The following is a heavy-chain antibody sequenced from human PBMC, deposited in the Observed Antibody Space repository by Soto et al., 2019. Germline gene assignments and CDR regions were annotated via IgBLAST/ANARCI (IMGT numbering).Heavy chain of an antibody. CDR3: ARGVATGGTVFWDF. V-gene: IGHV3-7*04. J-gene: IGHJ4*02. D-gene: IGHD2-8*02. CDR1: AFTFSTYW. CDR2: IKYDGSEK. Sequence: EVQLVESGGGLVQPGGSLRLSCEASAFTFSTYWMSWVRQAPGKGLEWVANIKYDGSEKYYVDSMKGRLSISRDNAKNSVDLQMSSLRAEDTAVYYCARGVATGGTVFWDFWGQGTLVTVSS.